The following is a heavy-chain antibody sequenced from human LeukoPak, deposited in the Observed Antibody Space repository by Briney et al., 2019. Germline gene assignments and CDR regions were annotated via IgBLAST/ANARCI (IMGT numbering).Heavy chain of an antibody. Sequence: PGGSLRLSCAASGFTFSSYGIHWVRQAPGKGLEWVTFIGYDGRNKYYADSVKGRFTVSRDNTKNTLYLQMNSLRAEDTAVYYCASHTKKWFGGVMDVWGQGTTVTVSS. V-gene: IGHV3-30*02. J-gene: IGHJ6*02. CDR3: ASHTKKWFGGVMDV. CDR1: GFTFSSYG. D-gene: IGHD3-10*01. CDR2: IGYDGRNK.